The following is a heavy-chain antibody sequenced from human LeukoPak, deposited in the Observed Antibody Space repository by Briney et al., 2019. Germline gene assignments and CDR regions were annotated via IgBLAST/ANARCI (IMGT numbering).Heavy chain of an antibody. V-gene: IGHV3-23*01. CDR2: INTNGDEI. CDR1: GFTFSTYA. D-gene: IGHD3-3*01. J-gene: IGHJ4*02. CDR3: ANWIGTSSRDY. Sequence: GGSLRLSCEASGFTFSTYAMTWVRQAPGQGLEWVSGINTNGDEIYYADNVRGRFTISRDNSTSALYMQLSSLRAEDTAVYYCANWIGTSSRDYWGQGTLVSVFS.